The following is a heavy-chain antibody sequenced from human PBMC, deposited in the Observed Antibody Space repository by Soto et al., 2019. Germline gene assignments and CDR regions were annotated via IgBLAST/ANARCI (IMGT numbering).Heavy chain of an antibody. CDR1: GGSFSGYY. CDR3: ATLSYDLNWFDH. CDR2: INHSGST. D-gene: IGHD3-3*01. Sequence: PSETLSLTCAVYGGSFSGYYWSWIRQPPGKGLEWIGEINHSGSTNYNPSLKSRVTMSVDTSKNQFSLKLSSVTAADTAVYYCATLSYDLNWFDHWGQGTLVTVSS. J-gene: IGHJ5*02. V-gene: IGHV4-34*01.